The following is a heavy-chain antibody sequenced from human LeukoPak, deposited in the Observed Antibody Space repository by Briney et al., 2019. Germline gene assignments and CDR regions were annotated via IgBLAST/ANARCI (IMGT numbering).Heavy chain of an antibody. CDR1: GFSVSSNY. J-gene: IGHJ4*02. Sequence: GGSLRLSCAASGFSVSSNYMSWVRQAPGKGLEWVSVIYSGGTTYYADSVKGRFTISRDNSKNTLYLQMNSLRAEDTAVYYCARGPMGNYFHYWGQGTLVTVSS. CDR2: IYSGGTT. D-gene: IGHD3-10*01. V-gene: IGHV3-53*01. CDR3: ARGPMGNYFHY.